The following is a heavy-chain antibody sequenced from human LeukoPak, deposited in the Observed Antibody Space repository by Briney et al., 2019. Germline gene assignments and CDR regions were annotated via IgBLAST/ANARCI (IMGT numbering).Heavy chain of an antibody. V-gene: IGHV3-23*01. CDR1: GFTFSSYA. J-gene: IGHJ4*02. CDR3: ARDRTSEAVAWSFDY. Sequence: GGSLRLSCAASGFTFSSYAMSWVRQAPGKGLERVSAISGSGGSTYYADSVKGRFTISRDNSKNTLYLQMNSLRAEDTAVYYCARDRTSEAVAWSFDYWGQGTLVTVSS. CDR2: ISGSGGST. D-gene: IGHD6-19*01.